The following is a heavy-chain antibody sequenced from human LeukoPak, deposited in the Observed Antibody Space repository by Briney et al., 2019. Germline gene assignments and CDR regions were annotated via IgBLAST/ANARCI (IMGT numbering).Heavy chain of an antibody. CDR3: ARVYYGSGSLHYYYYYMDV. CDR1: GGSISSYY. CDR2: INYSGST. J-gene: IGHJ6*03. Sequence: PSETLSLTCTVSGGSISSYYWSWIRQPPGKGLEWIGYINYSGSTNYNPSLKSRVTISVDTSKNQFSLKLSSVTAADTAVYYCARVYYGSGSLHYYYYYMDVWGRGTTVAISS. V-gene: IGHV4-59*01. D-gene: IGHD3-10*01.